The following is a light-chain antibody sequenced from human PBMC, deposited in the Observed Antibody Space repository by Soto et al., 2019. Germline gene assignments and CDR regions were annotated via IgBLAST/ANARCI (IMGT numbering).Light chain of an antibody. Sequence: QPVLTQPPSASGTPGQRVTISCSGNSFNIGSNYVYWYLHLPGTAPKLLIYNDAQRPSGVPERFSGSKSGTSASLAISGLRSEDEADYYCASWDDSLYSPVFGGGTKLTVL. CDR2: NDA. CDR1: SFNIGSNY. V-gene: IGLV1-47*02. CDR3: ASWDDSLYSPV. J-gene: IGLJ2*01.